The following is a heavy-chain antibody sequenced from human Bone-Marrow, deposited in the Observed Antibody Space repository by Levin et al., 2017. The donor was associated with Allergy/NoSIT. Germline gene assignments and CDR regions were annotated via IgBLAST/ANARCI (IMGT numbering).Heavy chain of an antibody. CDR2: IKSDGSAT. CDR3: ARAADYNKSWFDY. CDR1: GFTFSSYW. Sequence: GGSLRLSCAASGFTFSSYWMYWVRQAPGKGLVWVSRIKSDGSATSSADSVKGRFTISRDNAKSTLFLQMNSLRGEDTAIYFCARAADYNKSWFDYWGQGTLVTVSS. D-gene: IGHD3-10*01. V-gene: IGHV3-74*01. J-gene: IGHJ4*02.